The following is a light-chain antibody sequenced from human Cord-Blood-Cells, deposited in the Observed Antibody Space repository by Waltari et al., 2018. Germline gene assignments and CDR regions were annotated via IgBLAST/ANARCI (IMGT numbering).Light chain of an antibody. Sequence: QSALTQPASVSGSPGQSITISCTGTSSDVGSYNLVSWYQQHPGKAPKLMIYEGSKRPSGVSKRFSGSKSRNTASLTISGLQAEDEADYYCCSYAGSSTFVFGTGTKVTVL. CDR2: EGS. J-gene: IGLJ1*01. CDR1: SSDVGSYNL. V-gene: IGLV2-23*01. CDR3: CSYAGSSTFV.